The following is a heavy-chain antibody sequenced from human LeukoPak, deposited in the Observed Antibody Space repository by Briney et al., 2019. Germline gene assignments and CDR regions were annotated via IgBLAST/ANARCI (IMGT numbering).Heavy chain of an antibody. CDR2: ISAYNGNT. CDR3: ARSRGSYGSYYFDY. CDR1: GYTFTSYG. V-gene: IGHV1-18*01. J-gene: IGHJ4*02. D-gene: IGHD5-18*01. Sequence: ASVKVSCTASGYTFTSYGISWVRQAPGQGLEWMGWISAYNGNTNYAQKLQGRVTMTTDTSTSTAYMELRSLRSDDTAVYYCARSRGSYGSYYFDYWGQGTLVTVSS.